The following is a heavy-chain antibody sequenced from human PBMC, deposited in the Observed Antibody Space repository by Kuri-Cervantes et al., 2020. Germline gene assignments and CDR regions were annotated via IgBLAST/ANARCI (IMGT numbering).Heavy chain of an antibody. V-gene: IGHV1-46*01. CDR3: ARDQQLVWVAFDI. Sequence: ASVKVSCKASGYTFITYYIHWVRQAPGQGLEWMGIINPSGGSTSYAQKFQDRVTMTRDTSTTTVYMELSSLRSEDTAVYYCARDQQLVWVAFDIWGQGTMVTVSS. CDR1: GYTFITYY. CDR2: INPSGGST. D-gene: IGHD6-13*01. J-gene: IGHJ3*02.